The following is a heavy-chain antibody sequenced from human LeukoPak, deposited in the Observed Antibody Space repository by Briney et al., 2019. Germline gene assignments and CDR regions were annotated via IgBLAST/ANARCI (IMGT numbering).Heavy chain of an antibody. CDR3: ARGTRVAGTRSTGPNYYYMDV. V-gene: IGHV1-2*02. J-gene: IGHJ6*03. D-gene: IGHD6-19*01. Sequence: ASVKVSCKASGYTFTGYYMHWVRQAPGQGLEWMGWINPNSGGTNYAQKFQGRVTMTRDTSISTAYMELSRLRSDDTAVYYCARGTRVAGTRSTGPNYYYMDVWGKGTTVTVSS. CDR2: INPNSGGT. CDR1: GYTFTGYY.